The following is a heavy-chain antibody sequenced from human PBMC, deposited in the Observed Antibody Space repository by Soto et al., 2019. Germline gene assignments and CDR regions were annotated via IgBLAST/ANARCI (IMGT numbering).Heavy chain of an antibody. CDR1: GFTFSSYW. J-gene: IGHJ4*02. CDR2: INSDGSST. V-gene: IGHV3-74*01. Sequence: EVQVVEFGGGLVQPGGSLRLSCAGSGFTFSSYWMYWSRQAPGKGLVWVSRINSDGSSTNYADSVKGRFTISRDNAKNTVHLQMNSLRAEDTAVYYCVGGTRYWGQGTLVTVSS. CDR3: VGGTRY.